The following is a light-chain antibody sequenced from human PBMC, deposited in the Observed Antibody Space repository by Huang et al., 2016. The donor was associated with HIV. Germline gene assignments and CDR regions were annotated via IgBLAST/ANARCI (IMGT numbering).Light chain of an antibody. Sequence: ETVLTQSPATLSLSPGERATLSCRATQSVRTYLAWYQQKPGQAPRLLIYDASNRTTGIPARCSGGGSETDFTLTISSRQPDDIAVYYCQQRSNWPWTFGQGTKLEIK. CDR1: QSVRTY. CDR2: DAS. CDR3: QQRSNWPWT. V-gene: IGKV3-11*01. J-gene: IGKJ2*01.